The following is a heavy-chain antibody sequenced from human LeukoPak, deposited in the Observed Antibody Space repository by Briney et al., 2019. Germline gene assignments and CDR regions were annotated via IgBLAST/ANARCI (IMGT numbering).Heavy chain of an antibody. CDR1: GGSISSGSYY. J-gene: IGHJ4*02. Sequence: SETLSLTCTVSGGSISSGSYYWSSIRQPAGKRLEWIGRMYTSGSTNYNPSLKSRVTISVDTSKNQFSLKLSSVTAADTAVYYCARAPPIFGVVITMWYFDYWGQGTLVTASS. V-gene: IGHV4-61*02. D-gene: IGHD3-3*01. CDR2: MYTSGST. CDR3: ARAPPIFGVVITMWYFDY.